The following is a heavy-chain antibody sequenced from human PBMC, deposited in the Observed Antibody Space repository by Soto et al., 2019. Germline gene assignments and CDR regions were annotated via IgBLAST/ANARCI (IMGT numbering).Heavy chain of an antibody. CDR3: ARDNLAFQGAFDL. J-gene: IGHJ4*02. D-gene: IGHD3-16*01. V-gene: IGHV3-21*01. CDR1: GFVFSDFQ. Sequence: PGGFLRLSCAASGFVFSDFQFNWVRQAPGWGLEWLSSITGTSAFTEYAESIEGRFTISRDNPNKLLFLHMDNLRPEDTAVYYCARDNLAFQGAFDLWGQGTLVTVSS. CDR2: ITGTSAFT.